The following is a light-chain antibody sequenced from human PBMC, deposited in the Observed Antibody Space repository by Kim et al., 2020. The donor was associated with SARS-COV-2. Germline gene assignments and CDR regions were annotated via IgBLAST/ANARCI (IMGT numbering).Light chain of an antibody. V-gene: IGLV2-14*03. CDR1: SSDVDGYNY. Sequence: QSALTQPASVSGSPGQSITISCTGTSSDVDGYNYVSWYQQYPGKAPKLMIYDVFKRPSGVSNRFSGSKSGNTASLTISGLQAEDAADYYCTSYRSSGYVFGTGTKVTVL. CDR2: DVF. J-gene: IGLJ1*01. CDR3: TSYRSSGYV.